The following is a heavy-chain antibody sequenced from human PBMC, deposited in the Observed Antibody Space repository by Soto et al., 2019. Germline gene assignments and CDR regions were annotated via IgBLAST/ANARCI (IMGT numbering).Heavy chain of an antibody. D-gene: IGHD1-20*01. CDR2: IWYDGTKK. J-gene: IGHJ3*02. V-gene: IGHV3-33*01. CDR3: ARESYNRAFDI. Sequence: QVQLVESGGGVVQPGRSLRLSCAASGFTFSNYGIHWVRQAPGKGLEWVALIWYDGTKKYYGDSVKGRFTIFRDDSKNTLYLQMNSLRDEDTAIYYCARESYNRAFDIWGQGTVVTVSS. CDR1: GFTFSNYG.